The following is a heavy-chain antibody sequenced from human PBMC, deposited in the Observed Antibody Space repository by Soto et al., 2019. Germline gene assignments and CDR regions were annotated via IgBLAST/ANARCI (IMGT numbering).Heavy chain of an antibody. V-gene: IGHV3-23*01. CDR3: AKEVYSYDRSGVFDY. Sequence: EVQLLESGGGLVQPGGSLRLSCAASGFTLSSYAMRWARQAPGKGLGWVSAISGSCGSTYYADSGKGRFTISGDNSKNTLYAQMNSLRAEDTAVNYCAKEVYSYDRSGVFDYWGQGTLVTVPS. D-gene: IGHD3-22*01. J-gene: IGHJ4*02. CDR2: ISGSCGST. CDR1: GFTLSSYA.